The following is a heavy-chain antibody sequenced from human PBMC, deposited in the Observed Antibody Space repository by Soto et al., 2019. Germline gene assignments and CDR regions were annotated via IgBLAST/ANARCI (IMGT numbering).Heavy chain of an antibody. J-gene: IGHJ4*02. Sequence: GGSLRLSCTVSGFTFSSYSMSWVRQAPGKGLEWVSYISSSSTAIYYADSVKGRFTISRDNARNSLYLQMNSLRDEDTAVYFCARDEYQLLYVHLWSYWGQGTLVTVSS. CDR2: ISSSSTAI. CDR1: GFTFSSYS. V-gene: IGHV3-48*02. CDR3: ARDEYQLLYVHLWSY. D-gene: IGHD2-2*02.